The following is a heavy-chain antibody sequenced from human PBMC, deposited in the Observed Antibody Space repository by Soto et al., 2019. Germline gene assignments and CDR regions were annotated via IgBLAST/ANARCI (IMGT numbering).Heavy chain of an antibody. D-gene: IGHD2-21*02. Sequence: QVQLQESGPGLVKPSETLSLTCTVSGGTISRYYWSWIRQPPGKGLEWIGYMYNTGSTVYNPSFMSRVTISVDTSKNQFSLKLNSVTAADMAVYYCARDLWGYCGTDCYPLDVWGQGTTVTVSS. CDR3: ARDLWGYCGTDCYPLDV. J-gene: IGHJ6*02. V-gene: IGHV4-59*01. CDR1: GGTISRYY. CDR2: MYNTGST.